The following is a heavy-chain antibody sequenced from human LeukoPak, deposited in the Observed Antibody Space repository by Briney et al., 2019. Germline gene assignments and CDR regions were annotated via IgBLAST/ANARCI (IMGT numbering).Heavy chain of an antibody. CDR3: TKWLVVAATYYYYGMDV. Sequence: GGSLRLSCAASGFTFSSYGMHWVRQAPGKGLEWVAVISYDGSNKYYADSVEGRFTISRDNSKNTLYPQMNSLRAEDTAVYYCTKWLVVAATYYYYGMDVWGKGTTVTVSS. D-gene: IGHD2-15*01. J-gene: IGHJ6*04. CDR2: ISYDGSNK. V-gene: IGHV3-30*18. CDR1: GFTFSSYG.